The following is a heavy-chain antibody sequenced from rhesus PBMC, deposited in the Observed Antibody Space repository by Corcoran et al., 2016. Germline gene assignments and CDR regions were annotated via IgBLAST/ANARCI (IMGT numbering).Heavy chain of an antibody. CDR2: ISGSSVST. D-gene: IGHD2-21*01. CDR3: ARGVVNFNWYFDL. V-gene: IGHV4-65*01. J-gene: IGHJ2*01. CDR1: GGSVSSSNW. Sequence: QVQLQESGPGLVKPSETLSLTCAVSGGSVSSSNWWSWIRQPPGKGLAWIGYISGSSVSTYSNPSLKSRVTSSPDTSKSQFSLKLSAVTAADTAVYYCARGVVNFNWYFDLWGPGTPITISS.